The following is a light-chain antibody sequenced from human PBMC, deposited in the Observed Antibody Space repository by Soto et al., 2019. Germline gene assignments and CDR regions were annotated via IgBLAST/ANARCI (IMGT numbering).Light chain of an antibody. Sequence: EIVLTQSTGTLSLSPGERATLSCRASQSLSSNYLAWYQQRPGQSPRLLVYGASSRATGIPDRFSGSGFGTDFALTISRLEPEDSAVYYCHQYDNAPFTCGPGTRVGIK. CDR1: QSLSSNY. CDR3: HQYDNAPFT. CDR2: GAS. V-gene: IGKV3-20*01. J-gene: IGKJ3*01.